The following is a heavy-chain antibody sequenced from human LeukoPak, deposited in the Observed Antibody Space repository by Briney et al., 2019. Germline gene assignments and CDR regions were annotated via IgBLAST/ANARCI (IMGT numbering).Heavy chain of an antibody. CDR3: ARDAWLVGTTNLYYFDY. J-gene: IGHJ4*02. CDR2: INPNSGDT. CDR1: EYTFTDYY. D-gene: IGHD1-26*01. V-gene: IGHV1-2*02. Sequence: GASVKVSFKASEYTFTDYYVHWVRQAPGQGLEWMGWINPNSGDTNYAQKFQGRVTMTRDPSISTAYMALTRLRSDDTAVYYCARDAWLVGTTNLYYFDYWGQGTLVTVSS.